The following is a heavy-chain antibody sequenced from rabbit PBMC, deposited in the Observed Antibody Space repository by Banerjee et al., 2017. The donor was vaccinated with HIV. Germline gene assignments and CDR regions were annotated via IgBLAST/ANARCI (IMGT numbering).Heavy chain of an antibody. Sequence: QEQLEESGGDLVKPEGSLTLTCTASGLDFSSSYWICWVRQAPGKGLEWIACIDADYRGSTYYASWAKGRFTISKTSSTTVTLQMTSLTAADTATYFCARDLMHAGSMWGQGTLVTVS. V-gene: IGHV1S45*01. J-gene: IGHJ3*01. CDR3: ARDLMHAGSM. CDR1: GLDFSSSYW. CDR2: IDADYRGST. D-gene: IGHD4-2*01.